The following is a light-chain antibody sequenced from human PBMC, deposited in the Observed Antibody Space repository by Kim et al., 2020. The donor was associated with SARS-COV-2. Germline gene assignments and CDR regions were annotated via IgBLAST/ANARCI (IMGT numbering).Light chain of an antibody. CDR3: QKYNSAPLT. CDR2: AAS. V-gene: IGKV1-27*01. Sequence: ASVGYRVTITCRASQGISNYLAWYQQRPGNVPRLLSYAASTLQSGVPARFSGSGAGTDFTLTISSLQPEDVATYYCQKYNSAPLTFGGGTKVDIK. CDR1: QGISNY. J-gene: IGKJ4*01.